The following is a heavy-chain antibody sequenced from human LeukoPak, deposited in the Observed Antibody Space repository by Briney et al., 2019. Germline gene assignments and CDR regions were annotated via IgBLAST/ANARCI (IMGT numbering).Heavy chain of an antibody. Sequence: SGGSLRLSCAASGFTVSSNYMSWVRQAPGKGLEWVSLIYTGGSTYYADSVKGRFTISRDNSRNTLYLQMNSLRAEDTAVYYCAYDYYYYYGMDVWGQGTTVTVSS. CDR2: IYTGGST. J-gene: IGHJ6*02. CDR3: AYDYYYYYGMDV. V-gene: IGHV3-53*01. CDR1: GFTVSSNY.